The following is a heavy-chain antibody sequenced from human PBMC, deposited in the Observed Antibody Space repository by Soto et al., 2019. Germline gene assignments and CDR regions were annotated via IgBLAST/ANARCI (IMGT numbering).Heavy chain of an antibody. Sequence: SETLSLTCTVSGGSISSRSYYWGWIRQPPGKGLEWIGSIYYSGSTYYNPSLKSRVTISVDTTKNQFSLKLSSVTAADTAVYYCTTYYDILTGYYSFDIWGQGTMVTVSS. CDR1: GGSISSRSYY. D-gene: IGHD3-9*01. CDR3: TTYYDILTGYYSFDI. J-gene: IGHJ3*02. CDR2: IYYSGST. V-gene: IGHV4-39*01.